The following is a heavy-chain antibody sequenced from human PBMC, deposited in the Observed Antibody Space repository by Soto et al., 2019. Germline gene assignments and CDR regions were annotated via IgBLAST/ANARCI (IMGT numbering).Heavy chain of an antibody. CDR3: ARDDGPDY. J-gene: IGHJ4*02. CDR1: GFTFSSYA. CDR2: ISYDGSNK. V-gene: IGHV3-30-3*01. Sequence: GGSLRLSCAASGFTFSSYAMHWVRQAPGKGLEWVAVISYDGSNKYYADSVKGRFTISRDNSKNTLYLQMNSLRAEDTAVYYCARDDGPDYWDQGTLVTVSS.